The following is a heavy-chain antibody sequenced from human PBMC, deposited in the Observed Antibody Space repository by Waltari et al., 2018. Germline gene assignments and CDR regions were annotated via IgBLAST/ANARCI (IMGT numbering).Heavy chain of an antibody. J-gene: IGHJ4*02. CDR1: GFTFSSYN. CDR3: ARDSPRIVVVPPGFEH. Sequence: EVQLVESGGGLVQPGGSLRLSCAASGFTFSSYNMNWVRQAPGKGLEWVSYIRAGSTTIYYADSVKGRFTISRDNARNSLYLQMNSLRAEDTAIYYCARDSPRIVVVPPGFEHWGQGTVVTVSS. V-gene: IGHV3-48*01. CDR2: IRAGSTTI. D-gene: IGHD2-2*01.